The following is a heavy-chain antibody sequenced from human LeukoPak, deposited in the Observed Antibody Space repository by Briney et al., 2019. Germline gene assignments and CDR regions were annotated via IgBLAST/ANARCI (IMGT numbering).Heavy chain of an antibody. D-gene: IGHD2-2*01. Sequence: ERSLRLSCEASGFNFHNFAMHWVRQAPGKGLEWVAVISNDERNKYYTDSVKGRFTISRDNSKNTLYLQMNSLRAEDTAVYYCARVIEVPAAMTDYWGQGTLVTVSS. CDR3: ARVIEVPAAMTDY. J-gene: IGHJ4*02. CDR1: GFNFHNFA. V-gene: IGHV3-30*04. CDR2: ISNDERNK.